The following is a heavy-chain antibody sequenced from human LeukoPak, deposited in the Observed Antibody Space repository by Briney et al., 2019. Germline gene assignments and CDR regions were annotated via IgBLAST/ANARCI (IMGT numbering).Heavy chain of an antibody. Sequence: GGALRLSCAASGFAFSDYYMSWIRQAPGKGVEGVSYISSSTTSYTNYADSVKGRFTISRDNAKSSLYLQMNSLRAEDTAVYYCARSAYCGGDCYYYFDYWGQGTLVTVSS. CDR3: ARSAYCGGDCYYYFDY. CDR2: ISSSTTSYT. D-gene: IGHD2-21*02. J-gene: IGHJ4*02. CDR1: GFAFSDYY. V-gene: IGHV3-11*03.